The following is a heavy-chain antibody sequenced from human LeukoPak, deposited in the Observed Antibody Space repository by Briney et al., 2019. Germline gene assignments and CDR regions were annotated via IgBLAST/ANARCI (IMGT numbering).Heavy chain of an antibody. D-gene: IGHD3-22*01. CDR3: AKDGWSVVAMPRGAFDI. J-gene: IGHJ3*02. V-gene: IGHV3-23*01. CDR2: ISGSGGST. Sequence: GGSLRLSCAASGFTFSSYGMSWVRQAPGKGLEWVSAISGSGGSTYYADSVKGRFTISRDNSKNTLYLQMNSLRAEDTAVYYCAKDGWSVVAMPRGAFDIWGQGTMVTVSS. CDR1: GFTFSSYG.